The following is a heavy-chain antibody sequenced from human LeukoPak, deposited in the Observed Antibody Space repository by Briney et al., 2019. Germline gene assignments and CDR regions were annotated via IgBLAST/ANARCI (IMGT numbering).Heavy chain of an antibody. D-gene: IGHD3-22*01. CDR1: GYTFTGYY. CDR3: AREEYDSSGYGKNRNYFDY. CDR2: INPNSGGT. Sequence: ASVKVSCKASGYTFTGYYMHWVRQAPGQGLEWMGRINPNSGGTNYAQKFQGRVTMTRDTSISTAYMELSRLRSDDTAVYYCAREEYDSSGYGKNRNYFDYWGQGTLVTVSS. J-gene: IGHJ4*02. V-gene: IGHV1-2*06.